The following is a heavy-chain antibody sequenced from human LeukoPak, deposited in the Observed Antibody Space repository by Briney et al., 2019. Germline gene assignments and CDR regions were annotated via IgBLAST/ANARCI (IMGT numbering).Heavy chain of an antibody. D-gene: IGHD6-13*01. CDR1: GGTFSSYA. V-gene: IGHV1-69*13. Sequence: GASVKVSCKASGGTFSSYAISWVRQAPGQGLEWMGGIIPIFGTANYAQKFQGRVTITADESTSTAYMELSSLRSEDTAVYYCARATYSSSWSYNFDYWGQGTLVTVSS. CDR2: IIPIFGTA. CDR3: ARATYSSSWSYNFDY. J-gene: IGHJ4*02.